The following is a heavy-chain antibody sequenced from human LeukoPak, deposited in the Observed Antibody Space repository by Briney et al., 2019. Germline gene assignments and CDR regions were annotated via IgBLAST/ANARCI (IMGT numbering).Heavy chain of an antibody. D-gene: IGHD3-9*01. J-gene: IGHJ4*02. CDR3: ARDFYDILTGYVFDY. Sequence: GASVKVSCKASGYTFTSYGISWVRQAPGQGPEWMGWISAYNGNTNYAQKLQGRVTMTTDTSTSTAYMELRSLRSDDTAVYYCARDFYDILTGYVFDYWGQGTLVTVSS. V-gene: IGHV1-18*04. CDR2: ISAYNGNT. CDR1: GYTFTSYG.